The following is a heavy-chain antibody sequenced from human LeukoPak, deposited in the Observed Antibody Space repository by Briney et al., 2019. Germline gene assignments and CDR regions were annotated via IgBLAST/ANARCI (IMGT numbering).Heavy chain of an antibody. V-gene: IGHV1-18*01. CDR3: ARSAGDYGDYALYFLH. CDR1: GYTFSGYG. D-gene: IGHD4-17*01. Sequence: ASVKVSCKASGYTFSGYGIAWVRQAPGQGLEWMGWISAHNGSTYHTQNFQGRVTMTTDTSTSTAYMELRSLRSDDTAMYYCARSAGDYGDYALYFLHWGQGILVTVSS. J-gene: IGHJ1*01. CDR2: ISAHNGST.